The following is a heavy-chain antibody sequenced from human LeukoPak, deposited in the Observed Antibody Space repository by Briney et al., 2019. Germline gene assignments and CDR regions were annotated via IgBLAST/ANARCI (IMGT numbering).Heavy chain of an antibody. D-gene: IGHD2-2*01. CDR3: AKDGASIVVVPEGAFDI. CDR2: ISGSGDSI. J-gene: IGHJ3*02. V-gene: IGHV3-23*01. CDR1: GFTFSNYA. Sequence: QPGGSLRLSCAASGFTFSNYAMNWVRQAPGKGLEWVSVISGSGDSIYYADSVKGRFTVSRDNSKNTLYLQMNSLRAEDTAVYYCAKDGASIVVVPEGAFDIWGQGTMVTVSS.